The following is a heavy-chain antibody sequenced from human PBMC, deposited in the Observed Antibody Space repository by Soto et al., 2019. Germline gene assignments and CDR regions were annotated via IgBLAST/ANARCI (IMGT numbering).Heavy chain of an antibody. CDR1: GFTLRSYW. CDR2: IKTDASEK. Sequence: GGSLRLSCAASGFTLRSYWMSWVRQAPGKGLEWLATIKTDASEKKYVDSVKGRFTVSRDNAKNSLYLQMDSLRAEDTAVYYCARDSEYGYGSYVNHYLDCWGRGTLVTVSS. D-gene: IGHD3-10*01. CDR3: ARDSEYGYGSYVNHYLDC. V-gene: IGHV3-7*01. J-gene: IGHJ4*01.